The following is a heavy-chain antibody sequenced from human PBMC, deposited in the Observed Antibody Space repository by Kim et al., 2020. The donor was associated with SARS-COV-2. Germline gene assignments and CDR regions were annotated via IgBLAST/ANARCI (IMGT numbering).Heavy chain of an antibody. CDR3: ARDLRANGTTNWFDP. Sequence: PSLKSRVTISVDTSKNPFSLKLSSVTAADTAVYYCARDLRANGTTNWFDPWGQGTLVTVSS. D-gene: IGHD1-26*01. J-gene: IGHJ5*02. V-gene: IGHV4-31*02.